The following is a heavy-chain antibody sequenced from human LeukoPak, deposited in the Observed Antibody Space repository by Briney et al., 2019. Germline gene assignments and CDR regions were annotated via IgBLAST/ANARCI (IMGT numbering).Heavy chain of an antibody. CDR3: ARGAYYYED. CDR1: GFTFSSYA. CDR2: ISYDGSNK. Sequence: GGSLRLSCAASGFTFSSYAMHWVRQAPGKGLEWVAVISYDGSNKYYADSVEGRFTISRDNSKNTLYLQMNSLRAEDTAVYYCARGAYYYEDWGQGTLVTVSS. V-gene: IGHV3-30-3*01. J-gene: IGHJ4*02. D-gene: IGHD3-22*01.